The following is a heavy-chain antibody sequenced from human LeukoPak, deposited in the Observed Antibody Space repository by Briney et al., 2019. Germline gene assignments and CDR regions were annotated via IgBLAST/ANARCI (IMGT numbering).Heavy chain of an antibody. CDR1: GGSISSYY. V-gene: IGHV4-4*07. Sequence: PSETLSLTCTVSGGSISSYYWSWIRQPAGKGLEWIGRIYTSGSTNYNPSLKSRVTMSVDTSKNQFSLKLSSVTAVDTAVYYCARGPYYDILTGSQNWFDPWGQGTLVTVSS. CDR2: IYTSGST. J-gene: IGHJ5*02. CDR3: ARGPYYDILTGSQNWFDP. D-gene: IGHD3-9*01.